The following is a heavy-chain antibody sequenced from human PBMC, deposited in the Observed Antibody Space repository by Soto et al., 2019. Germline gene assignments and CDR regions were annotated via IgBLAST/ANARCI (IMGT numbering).Heavy chain of an antibody. Sequence: PGGSLRLSCEVSGLTFSNSWMNWVRQPPGKGLEWVANINPDGSGKYYVESLRGRFTISRDNAKNALYLQMNSLRAEDTAVYYCTRLSRVSRPDCWGQGALVTVSS. J-gene: IGHJ4*02. V-gene: IGHV3-7*01. CDR3: TRLSRVSRPDC. CDR1: GLTFSNSW. CDR2: INPDGSGK.